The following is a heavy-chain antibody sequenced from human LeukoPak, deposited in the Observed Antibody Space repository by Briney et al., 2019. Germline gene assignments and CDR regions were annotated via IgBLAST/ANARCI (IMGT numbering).Heavy chain of an antibody. CDR3: ARHQIVGATRSPFDY. J-gene: IGHJ4*02. V-gene: IGHV5-51*01. CDR1: GYSFTTYW. D-gene: IGHD1-26*01. Sequence: GESLKISCKGSGYSFTTYWIGWVRQMPGKGLEWMGIIYPGDSDTTYSPSFEGQVTISADKSISTAYLQWSSLKASDTAMYYCARHQIVGATRSPFDYWGQGALVTVSS. CDR2: IYPGDSDT.